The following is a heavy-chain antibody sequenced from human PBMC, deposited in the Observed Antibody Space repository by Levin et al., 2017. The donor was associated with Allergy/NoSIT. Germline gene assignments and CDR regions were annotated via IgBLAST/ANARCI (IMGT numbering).Heavy chain of an antibody. CDR3: ARDRHYNPRYGIDI. D-gene: IGHD5-24*01. J-gene: IGHJ3*02. CDR1: GYIFSSQA. CDR2: INTNTGNP. Sequence: ASVKVSCKATGYIFSSQAIHWVRQAPGQGLEWMGWINTNTGNPTYAQGHTGRLVFSLDSSDNTAHLQISGLQTEDTAVYYCARDRHYNPRYGIDIWGQGTMVTVSS. V-gene: IGHV7-4-1*02.